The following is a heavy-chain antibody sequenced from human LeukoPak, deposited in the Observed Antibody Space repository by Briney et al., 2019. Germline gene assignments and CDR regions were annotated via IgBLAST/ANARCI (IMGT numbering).Heavy chain of an antibody. Sequence: SETLSLTCSVSGFSTSSGYDWNWIRQPPGKGLEWIGTIYHSGSTYYNPSLKSRVTISVDRSKNQFSLKLSSVTAADTAVYYCARGVLEEYYYDSSGLLFDYWGQGTLVTVSS. V-gene: IGHV4-38-2*02. CDR2: IYHSGST. CDR1: GFSTSSGYD. CDR3: ARGVLEEYYYDSSGLLFDY. J-gene: IGHJ4*02. D-gene: IGHD3-22*01.